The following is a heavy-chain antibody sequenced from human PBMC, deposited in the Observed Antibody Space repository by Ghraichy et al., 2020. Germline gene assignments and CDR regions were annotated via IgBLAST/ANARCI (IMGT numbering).Heavy chain of an antibody. D-gene: IGHD6-13*01. Sequence: GGSLRLSCAASGFTFSNAWMSWVRQAPGKGLEWVGRIKSKTDGGTTDYAAPVKGRFTISRDDSKNTLYLQMNSLKTEDTAVYYCTTGYSSSWTVYYYYGMDVWGQGTTVTVSS. CDR1: GFTFSNAW. V-gene: IGHV3-15*01. CDR3: TTGYSSSWTVYYYYGMDV. J-gene: IGHJ6*02. CDR2: IKSKTDGGTT.